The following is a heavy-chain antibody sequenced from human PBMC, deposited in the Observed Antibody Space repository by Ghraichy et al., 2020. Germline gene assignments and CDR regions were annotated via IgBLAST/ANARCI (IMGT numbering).Heavy chain of an antibody. D-gene: IGHD6-13*01. J-gene: IGHJ1*01. CDR2: ISSSSSYI. CDR1: GFTFSSYS. V-gene: IGHV3-21*01. Sequence: GGSLRLSCAASGFTFSSYSMNWVRQAPGKGLEWVSSISSSSSYIYYADSVKGRFTISRDNAKNSLYLQMNSLRAEDTAVYYCARTVAAAAYAEYFQHWGQGTLVTVSS. CDR3: ARTVAAAAYAEYFQH.